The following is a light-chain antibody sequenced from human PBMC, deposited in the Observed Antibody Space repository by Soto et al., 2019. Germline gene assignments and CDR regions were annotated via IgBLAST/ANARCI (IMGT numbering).Light chain of an antibody. CDR3: SSYTSTSTLV. V-gene: IGLV2-14*01. CDR2: DVS. J-gene: IGLJ3*02. CDR1: SSDIGGYNY. Sequence: VLTQPASVSGSPGQSISISCTGTSSDIGGYNYVSWYQQHPGKAPKLMIYDVSYRPSGVSNRLSGSKSGNTASLTISGLQAEDEADYYCSSYTSTSTLVFGGGTKLTVL.